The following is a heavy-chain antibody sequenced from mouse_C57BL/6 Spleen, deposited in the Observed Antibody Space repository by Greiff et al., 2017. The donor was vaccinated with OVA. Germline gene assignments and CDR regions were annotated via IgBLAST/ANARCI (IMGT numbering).Heavy chain of an antibody. CDR3: APGGSYDYGYYAMDY. D-gene: IGHD2-4*01. Sequence: QVQLQQPGAELVTPGSSVKVSCKASGYTFTSYWMHWVKQRPGPGHEWIGRIHPSSMYNNSNQKFKGKATLTVDKSSSTAYMQLSSLTSEDSAVYYCAPGGSYDYGYYAMDYWGQGTSVTVSS. CDR2: IHPSSMYN. V-gene: IGHV1-74*01. J-gene: IGHJ4*01. CDR1: GYTFTSYW.